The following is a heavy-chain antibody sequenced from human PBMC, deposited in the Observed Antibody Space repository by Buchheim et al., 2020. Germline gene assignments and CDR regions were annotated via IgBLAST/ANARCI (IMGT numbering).Heavy chain of an antibody. V-gene: IGHV3-48*03. D-gene: IGHD3-3*01. CDR2: ISSSGSTI. J-gene: IGHJ6*02. CDR1: GFTFSSYE. CDR3: ARGYDFWSGYYTGDGYYYYYGMDV. Sequence: EVQLVESGGGLVQPGGSLRLSCAASGFTFSSYEMNRVRQAPGKGLEWVSYISSSGSTIYYADSVKGRFTISRDNAKNSQYLQMNSLSAEDTAVYYCARGYDFWSGYYTGDGYYYYYGMDVWGQGTT.